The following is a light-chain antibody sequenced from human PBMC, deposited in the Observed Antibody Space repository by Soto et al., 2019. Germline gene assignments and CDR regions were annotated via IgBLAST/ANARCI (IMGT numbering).Light chain of an antibody. Sequence: DTVMTQSPLSLPVTPGEPASISCKSSQSLLHSNGYNYVDWYLQKPGQSPQLLISLASNRASGVPDRFSGSGSGTDFTLKISRVEAEDVGVDYCMQPLQAPPTF. CDR3: MQPLQAPPT. J-gene: IGKJ1*01. V-gene: IGKV2-28*01. CDR1: QSLLHSNGYNY. CDR2: LAS.